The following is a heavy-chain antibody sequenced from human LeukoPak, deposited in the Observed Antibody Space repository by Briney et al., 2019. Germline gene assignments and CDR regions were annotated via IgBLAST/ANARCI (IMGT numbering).Heavy chain of an antibody. D-gene: IGHD6-19*01. CDR1: GYTFTGYY. Sequence: ASVKVSCKASGYTFTGYYMHWVRQAPGQGLEWMGWINPNSGGTNYAQKFQGRVTMTRDTSTSTVYMELSSLRSEDTAVYYCARGSWLAPRDYWGQGTLVTVSS. CDR2: INPNSGGT. CDR3: ARGSWLAPRDY. J-gene: IGHJ4*02. V-gene: IGHV1-2*02.